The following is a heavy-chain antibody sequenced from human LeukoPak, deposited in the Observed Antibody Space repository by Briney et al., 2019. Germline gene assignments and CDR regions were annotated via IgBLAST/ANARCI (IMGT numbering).Heavy chain of an antibody. D-gene: IGHD1-1*01. CDR1: GGSISSYY. J-gene: IGHJ5*02. CDR3: ARGVRRVRFDP. V-gene: IGHV4-4*09. Sequence: SETLSLTCTVSGGSISSYYWSWIRQPPGKGLEWIGYTYTSGSTNYNPSLKSRVTISVDTSKNQFSLKLSSVTAADTAVYYCARGVRRVRFDPWGQGTLVTVSS. CDR2: TYTSGST.